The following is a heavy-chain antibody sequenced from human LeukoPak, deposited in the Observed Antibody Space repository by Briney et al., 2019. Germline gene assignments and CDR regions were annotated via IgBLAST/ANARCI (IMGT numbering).Heavy chain of an antibody. CDR3: ARAMVRHGIDY. J-gene: IGHJ4*02. Sequence: GGSLRLSCAASGFTFSSYWMHWVRQAPGKGLVWVSRINSDGSSTSYADSVKGRFTISGDNAKNTLYLQMNSLRAEDTAVYYCARAMVRHGIDYWGQGTLVTVSS. CDR1: GFTFSSYW. V-gene: IGHV3-74*01. D-gene: IGHD3-10*01. CDR2: INSDGSST.